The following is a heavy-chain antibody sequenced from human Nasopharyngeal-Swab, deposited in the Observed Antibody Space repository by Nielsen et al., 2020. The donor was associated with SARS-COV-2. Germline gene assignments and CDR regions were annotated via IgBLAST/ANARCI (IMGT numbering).Heavy chain of an antibody. J-gene: IGHJ5*02. V-gene: IGHV4-34*01. CDR1: GGSFSGYY. CDR2: INHSGST. CDR3: ARVSAYYYDSSGLNWFDP. D-gene: IGHD3-22*01. Sequence: SQTLSLTCAVYGGSFSGYYWSWIRQPPGKELEWIGEINHSGSTNYNPSLKSRVTISVDTSKNQFSLKLSSVTAADTAVYYCARVSAYYYDSSGLNWFDPWGQGTLVTVSS.